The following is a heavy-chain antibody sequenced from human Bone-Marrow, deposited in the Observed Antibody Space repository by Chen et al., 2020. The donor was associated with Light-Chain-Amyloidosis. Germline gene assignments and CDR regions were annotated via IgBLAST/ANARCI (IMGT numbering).Heavy chain of an antibody. CDR3: SRLPMTVIGTNNFDY. CDR1: GYTFTTYY. Sequence: QVQLVQSGAEVKKPGASVKVSCKTSGYTFTTYYIQWVRQAPGQGLEWMGIINLNTGNTYYAQKFQGRVTVTRDTSTSTVXXXXXXXXXXXXAVXXXSRLPMTVIGTNNFDYWGQGTLVTVSS. V-gene: IGHV1-46*01. J-gene: IGHJ4*02. D-gene: IGHD2-15*01. CDR2: INLNTGNT.